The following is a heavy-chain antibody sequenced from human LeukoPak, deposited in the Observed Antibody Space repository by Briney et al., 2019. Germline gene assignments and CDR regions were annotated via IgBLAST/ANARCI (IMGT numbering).Heavy chain of an antibody. D-gene: IGHD6-19*01. CDR3: ARDSSSGWGYFDY. Sequence: PGGSLRLSCAASGFTFSSFAMSWVRQAPGKGLEWVSAISGTGGSTFYADSVKGRFTISRDNSKNTLYLQMNSLRAEDTAVYYCARDSSSGWGYFDYWGQGTLVTVSS. V-gene: IGHV3-23*01. CDR2: ISGTGGST. CDR1: GFTFSSFA. J-gene: IGHJ4*02.